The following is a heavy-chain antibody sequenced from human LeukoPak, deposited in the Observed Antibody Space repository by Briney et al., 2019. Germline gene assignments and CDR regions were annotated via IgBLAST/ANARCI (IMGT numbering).Heavy chain of an antibody. V-gene: IGHV1-2*02. J-gene: IGHJ4*02. CDR1: GYTFTGYY. CDR2: INPNSGGT. CDR3: ARDRPEYYYDSSGYMVPYFDY. D-gene: IGHD3-22*01. Sequence: GASVKVSCKASGYTFTGYYMHWVRQAPGQGLEWMGWINPNSGGTNYAQKFQGRVTMTRDTSISTAYMELSRLRSDDTAVYYCARDRPEYYYDSSGYMVPYFDYWGQGTLVTVSS.